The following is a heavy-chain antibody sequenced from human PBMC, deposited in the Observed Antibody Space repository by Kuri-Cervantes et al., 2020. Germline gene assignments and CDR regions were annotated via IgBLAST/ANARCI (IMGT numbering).Heavy chain of an antibody. CDR3: ARGRFGDVLRFLEWLSHYYGMDV. D-gene: IGHD3-3*01. V-gene: IGHV1-8*01. CDR2: MNPNSGNT. J-gene: IGHJ6*02. Sequence: ASVKVSCKASGYTFTSYDINWVRQATGQGLEWMGWMNPNSGNTGHAQKFQGRVTMTRNTSISTAYMELSSLRSEDTAVYYCARGRFGDVLRFLEWLSHYYGMDVWDQATTATVSS. CDR1: GYTFTSYD.